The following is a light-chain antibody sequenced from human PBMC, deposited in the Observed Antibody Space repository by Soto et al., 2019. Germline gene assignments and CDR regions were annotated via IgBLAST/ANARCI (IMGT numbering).Light chain of an antibody. V-gene: IGKV1-39*01. CDR2: AAS. Sequence: DIQMTQSPSSLSASVGDRVTITCRASQSISSYLTWYQQKPVKAPKLLIYAASSLQSGVPSRFSGSGSGTDFTLHSSSLQPEDFATYYCQQSYSTPRTFGQGTKVEIK. CDR1: QSISSY. CDR3: QQSYSTPRT. J-gene: IGKJ1*01.